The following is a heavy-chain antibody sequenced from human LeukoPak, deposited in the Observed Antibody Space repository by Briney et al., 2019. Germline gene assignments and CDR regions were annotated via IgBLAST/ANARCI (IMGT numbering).Heavy chain of an antibody. CDR2: INPNSGGT. D-gene: IGHD2-2*01. V-gene: IGHV1-2*06. J-gene: IGHJ5*02. CDR3: ARDLSRLKVVPAATNWFDP. Sequence: ASVKVSCKASGDTFTGYYMHWVRQAPGQGLEWIGRINPNSGGTNYAQKFQGGVTMTRDTSISTAYMELSRLRSDDTAVYYCARDLSRLKVVPAATNWFDPWGQGTLVTVSS. CDR1: GDTFTGYY.